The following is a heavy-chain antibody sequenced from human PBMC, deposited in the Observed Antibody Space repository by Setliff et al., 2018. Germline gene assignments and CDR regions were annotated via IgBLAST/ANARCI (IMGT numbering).Heavy chain of an antibody. CDR3: ASCGYDWGDTYAFDI. Sequence: KSSETLSLTCAVSGYSISSGYYWGWIRQPPGKGLEWIGSIYHSGSTYYNPSLKSRVTISVDTSKNQFSLKLSSVTAADTAVYYCASCGYDWGDTYAFDIWGQGTMVTVSS. J-gene: IGHJ3*02. D-gene: IGHD5-12*01. CDR1: GYSISSGYY. V-gene: IGHV4-38-2*01. CDR2: IYHSGST.